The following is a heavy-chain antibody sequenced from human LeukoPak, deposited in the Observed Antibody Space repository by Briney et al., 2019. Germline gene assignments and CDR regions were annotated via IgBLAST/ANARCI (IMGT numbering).Heavy chain of an antibody. CDR3: AKDRLSGSYSLNWFDP. CDR1: GFTFDDYA. CDR2: ISWNSGSI. D-gene: IGHD1-26*01. V-gene: IGHV3-9*01. Sequence: PGGSLRLSCAASGFTFDDYAMHWVRQAPGKGLEWVSGISWNSGSIGYADSVRGRFTISRDNAKNSLYLQMNSLRAEDTALYYCAKDRLSGSYSLNWFDPWGQGTLVTVSS. J-gene: IGHJ5*02.